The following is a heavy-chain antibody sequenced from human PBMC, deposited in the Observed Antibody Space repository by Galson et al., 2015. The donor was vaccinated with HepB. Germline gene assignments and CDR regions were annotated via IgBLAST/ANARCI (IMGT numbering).Heavy chain of an antibody. Sequence: SLRLSCAASGFTFSSYNMHWVRQAPGKGLEWVAVIWYDGSIKYYVDSVKGRFTISRDNSKNTLNLQMNSLGLDDTAVYYCVRQNIAGGLDPWGQGTLVIVSS. CDR2: IWYDGSIK. CDR3: VRQNIAGGLDP. J-gene: IGHJ5*02. V-gene: IGHV3-33*01. D-gene: IGHD6-13*01. CDR1: GFTFSSYN.